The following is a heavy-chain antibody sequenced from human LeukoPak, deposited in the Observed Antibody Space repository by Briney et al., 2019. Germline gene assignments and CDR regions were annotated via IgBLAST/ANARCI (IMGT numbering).Heavy chain of an antibody. Sequence: TSETLSLTCAVCGGSFRGYYWSWLRQPPGKGLEWIGEINHSGSTNYNPSLKSRVTISVDTSKNQFSLKLSSVTAADTAVYYCARAGYSSSWYHYYYMDVWGKGTTVTVSS. J-gene: IGHJ6*03. CDR3: ARAGYSSSWYHYYYMDV. D-gene: IGHD6-13*01. CDR2: INHSGST. V-gene: IGHV4-34*01. CDR1: GGSFRGYY.